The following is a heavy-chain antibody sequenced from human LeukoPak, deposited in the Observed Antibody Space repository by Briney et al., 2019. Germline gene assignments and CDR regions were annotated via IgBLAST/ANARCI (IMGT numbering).Heavy chain of an antibody. V-gene: IGHV3-72*01. CDR2: TGNKANTYTT. D-gene: IGHD1-14*01. J-gene: IGHJ4*02. Sequence: PGGSLRLSCAASGFTFSDHYMDWVRQAPGKGLEWVGRTGNKANTYTTEYAASVRVRFTISRDESRNSLYLQMNSLKTEDTAFYYCASGRTGTLDYWGQGTLVTVSS. CDR3: ASGRTGTLDY. CDR1: GFTFSDHY.